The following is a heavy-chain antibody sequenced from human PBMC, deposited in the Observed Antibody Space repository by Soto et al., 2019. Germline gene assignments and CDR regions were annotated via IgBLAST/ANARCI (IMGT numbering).Heavy chain of an antibody. D-gene: IGHD1-26*01. CDR2: IKNKANSYTT. J-gene: IGHJ4*02. Sequence: EVQLVESGGGLVQPGGSLRLSCAASGFTFSAHYMDWVRQAPGKGLEWVGRIKNKANSYTTEYAASVEGRFTISREDSQNSLDLQMNSLKTEDTAVYSCARVSLVGPSGGRYFDYWGKGSQVAVSS. CDR3: ARVSLVGPSGGRYFDY. CDR1: GFTFSAHY. V-gene: IGHV3-72*01.